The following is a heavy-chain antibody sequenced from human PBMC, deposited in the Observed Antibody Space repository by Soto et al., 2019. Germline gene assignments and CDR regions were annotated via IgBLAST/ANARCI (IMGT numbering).Heavy chain of an antibody. CDR1: GFTFSSYG. Sequence: LRLSCAASGFTFSSYGMRWVRQAPGKGLEWVAVIWYDGSNKYYADSVKGRFTISRDNSKNTLYLQMNSLRAEDTAVYYCARDMRPGVWAPLGYWGQGTLVTVSS. CDR3: ARDMRPGVWAPLGY. V-gene: IGHV3-33*01. CDR2: IWYDGSNK. J-gene: IGHJ4*02. D-gene: IGHD6-13*01.